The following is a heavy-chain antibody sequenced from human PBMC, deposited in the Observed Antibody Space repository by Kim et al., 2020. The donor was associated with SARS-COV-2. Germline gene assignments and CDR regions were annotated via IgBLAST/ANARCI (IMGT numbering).Heavy chain of an antibody. V-gene: IGHV3-48*02. CDR2: ISTDSSAI. J-gene: IGHJ6*02. CDR3: VREVIGGPGLDV. D-gene: IGHD3-16*01. Sequence: GGSLRLSCAASGFTFSLYAMNWVRQAPGKGLEWVSYISTDSSAIYHADSVKGRFTISRSNAKNSLYLQMNSLRDEDTAIYYCVREVIGGPGLDVWGQGTTVSV. CDR1: GFTFSLYA.